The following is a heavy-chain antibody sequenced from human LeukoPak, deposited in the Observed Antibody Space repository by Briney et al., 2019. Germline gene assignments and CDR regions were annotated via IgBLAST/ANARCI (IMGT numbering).Heavy chain of an antibody. CDR3: ATSRTNDY. CDR1: GFTFSSYW. Sequence: GGSLRLSCAASGFTFSSYWMSWVRQAPGKGLEWVAIIKQDGSDKYYVDSVKGRFAISRDNAEKSLYLQMNSLRAEDTAVYYCATSRTNDYWGRGTLVTVSS. D-gene: IGHD1-14*01. J-gene: IGHJ4*01. V-gene: IGHV3-7*03. CDR2: IKQDGSDK.